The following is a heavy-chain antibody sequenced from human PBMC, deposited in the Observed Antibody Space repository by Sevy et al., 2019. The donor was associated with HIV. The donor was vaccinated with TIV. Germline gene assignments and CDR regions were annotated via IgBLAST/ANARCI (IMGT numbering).Heavy chain of an antibody. CDR3: TRSSRFDY. Sequence: GGSLRLSCTGSGFTFGDYAMSRFRQGPRKGLEWVGLIRSKSYGETTEYAASVKGRFTISRDDSKSIAYLQMNSLQTEDTAVYYCTRSSRFDYWGQGTLVTVSS. CDR1: GFTFGDYA. V-gene: IGHV3-49*03. CDR2: IRSKSYGETT. J-gene: IGHJ4*02. D-gene: IGHD2-2*01.